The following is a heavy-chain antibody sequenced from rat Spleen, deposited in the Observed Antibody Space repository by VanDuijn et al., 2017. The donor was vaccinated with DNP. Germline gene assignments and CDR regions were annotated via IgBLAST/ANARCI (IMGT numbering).Heavy chain of an antibody. CDR1: GFTFSSFP. J-gene: IGHJ2*01. V-gene: IGHV5-46*01. Sequence: EVQLVESGGGLVQPGRSMKLSCAASGFTFSSFPMAWVRQAPTKGLEWVATISTSGGSTYYRDSVKGRFTISRDNAKSTLYLQMNSLRSEDTATYYCTRDRIWGQGVMVTVSS. CDR2: ISTSGGST. CDR3: TRDRI.